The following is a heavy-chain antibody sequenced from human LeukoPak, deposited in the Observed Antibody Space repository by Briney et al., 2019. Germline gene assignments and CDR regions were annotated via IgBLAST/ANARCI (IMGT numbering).Heavy chain of an antibody. CDR1: CGSIGRSSYY. Sequence: SETLSLTCSVSCGSIGRSSYYDGWIRQPPGKGLEWIGSIYYSGGTYYNPSLKSRVTISVDTSKNQLSLKLSSVTAADTAVYYFARRAQLWLMEVDYWGQGTLVTVSS. J-gene: IGHJ4*02. D-gene: IGHD5-18*01. CDR2: IYYSGGT. V-gene: IGHV4-39*01. CDR3: ARRAQLWLMEVDY.